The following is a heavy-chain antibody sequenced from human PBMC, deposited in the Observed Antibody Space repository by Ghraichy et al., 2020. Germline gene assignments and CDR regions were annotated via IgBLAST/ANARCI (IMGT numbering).Heavy chain of an antibody. V-gene: IGHV3-21*01. Sequence: GGSLKLSCVASGLMFSPNTMNWARQAPGKGLEWVSSISSSTRYIYYADSVKGRFTISRDNAQNSLYLQMNSLRAEDTAVYYCSRGGGAGTPVLYHMDVWGLGTTVTVSS. D-gene: IGHD6-19*01. J-gene: IGHJ6*02. CDR3: SRGGGAGTPVLYHMDV. CDR2: ISSSTRYI. CDR1: GLMFSPNT.